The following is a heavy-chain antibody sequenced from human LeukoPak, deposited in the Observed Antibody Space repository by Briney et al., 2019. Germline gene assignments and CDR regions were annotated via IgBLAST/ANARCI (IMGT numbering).Heavy chain of an antibody. CDR2: INPNSGGT. Sequence: ASVKVSCKASGYTFTGYYMHWVRQAPGQGLEWIGWINPNSGGTNYAQKFQGRVTMTRDTSISTAYMELSRLRSDDTAVYYCARALCSGGSCYYYYYGMDVWGQGTTVTVSS. J-gene: IGHJ6*02. D-gene: IGHD2-15*01. CDR3: ARALCSGGSCYYYYYGMDV. V-gene: IGHV1-2*02. CDR1: GYTFTGYY.